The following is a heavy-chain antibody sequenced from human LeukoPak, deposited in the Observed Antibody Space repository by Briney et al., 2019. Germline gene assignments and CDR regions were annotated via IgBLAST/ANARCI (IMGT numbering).Heavy chain of an antibody. V-gene: IGHV3-13*01. CDR1: GFAFSNSD. J-gene: IGHJ4*02. Sequence: GGSLRLSCAASGFAFSNSDMHWVRQPSGKGLEWVSSIGTTGDTYYSDSVKGRFSISREDAKNSLSLQMNSLRAEDTAVYYCARVDSSSSFYYWGQGTLVTVSS. CDR2: IGTTGDT. CDR3: ARVDSSSSFYY. D-gene: IGHD6-6*01.